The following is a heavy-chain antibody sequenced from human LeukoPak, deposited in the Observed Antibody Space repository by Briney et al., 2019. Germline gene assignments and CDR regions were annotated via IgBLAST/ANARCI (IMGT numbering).Heavy chain of an antibody. CDR3: ARHDVRGVRRAVGNPPY. D-gene: IGHD3-10*01. CDR1: GFTFSSYA. CDR2: IIPILGIA. J-gene: IGHJ4*02. V-gene: IGHV1-69*04. Sequence: PGGSLRLSCAASGFTFSSYAISWVRQAPGQGLEWMGRIIPILGIANYAQKFQGRVTITADKSTSTAYMELSSLRSEDTAVYYCARHDVRGVRRAVGNPPYWGQGTLVTVSS.